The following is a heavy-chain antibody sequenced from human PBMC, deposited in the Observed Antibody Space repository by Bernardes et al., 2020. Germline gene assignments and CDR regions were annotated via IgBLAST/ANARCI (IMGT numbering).Heavy chain of an antibody. Sequence: SVKVSCKASGYIFTHYAMNWLRQAPGQGLEWMGWMNRKTGRPTFAQGFTGRIVLSLDTSVSPHYLQISSLEAEDTAVYYCARGEIYLRPGYNSHLEYWGQGTLVTVSS. CDR3: ARGEIYLRPGYNSHLEY. V-gene: IGHV7-4-1*02. CDR2: MNRKTGRP. D-gene: IGHD5-12*01. J-gene: IGHJ4*02. CDR1: GYIFTHYA.